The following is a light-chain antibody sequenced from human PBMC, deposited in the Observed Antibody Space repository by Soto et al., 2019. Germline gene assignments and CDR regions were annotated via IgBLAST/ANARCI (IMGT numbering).Light chain of an antibody. Sequence: EIVLTQSPGTLSLSPGERDTLSCRARQSVSSSYLAWYQHKPGQAPRLLIYGASSRATGIPDRFSGSGSGTDFTLTISRLEPEDFAVYYCQQYGTSPFSFGGGSKVEIK. CDR2: GAS. J-gene: IGKJ4*01. V-gene: IGKV3-20*01. CDR1: QSVSSSY. CDR3: QQYGTSPFS.